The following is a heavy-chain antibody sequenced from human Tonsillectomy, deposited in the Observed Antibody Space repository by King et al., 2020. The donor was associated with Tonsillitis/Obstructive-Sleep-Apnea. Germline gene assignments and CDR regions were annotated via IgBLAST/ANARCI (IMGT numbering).Heavy chain of an antibody. V-gene: IGHV4-31*03. Sequence: VQLQESGPGLVKPSQTLSLTCTVSGGSISDSSYYWSWIRQHPGKGLEWIGYIYFSGRTYYNSSLQSRVTISVATSKNQFSLKLSSVTVADTAVYYCARTFRTVGYWYFALWGRGTLVTVSS. CDR1: GGSISDSSYY. CDR2: IYFSGRT. CDR3: ARTFRTVGYWYFAL. D-gene: IGHD1-1*01. J-gene: IGHJ2*01.